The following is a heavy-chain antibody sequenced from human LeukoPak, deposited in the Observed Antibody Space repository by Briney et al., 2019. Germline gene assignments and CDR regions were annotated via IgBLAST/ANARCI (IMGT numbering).Heavy chain of an antibody. V-gene: IGHV3-23*01. Sequence: GGSLRLSCAASGDSFSMYAMSSGREALGKGLECVSAISGSGGSTYYADSVKGRFTISRDNSKNTLYLQMNSLRAEDTAVYYCAKVPPHTAMVMFYWGQGTLVTVSS. D-gene: IGHD5-18*01. CDR3: AKVPPHTAMVMFY. J-gene: IGHJ4*02. CDR2: ISGSGGST. CDR1: GDSFSMYA.